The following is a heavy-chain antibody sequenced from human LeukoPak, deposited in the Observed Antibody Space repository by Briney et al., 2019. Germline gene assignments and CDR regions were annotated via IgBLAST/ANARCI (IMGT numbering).Heavy chain of an antibody. Sequence: GRSLRLSCAASRFTLSSYAMHWVRQAPGKGLEWVAVISYDGSNKYYADSVKGRLTISRDNSKNTLYLQMNSLRDGDTAVYYCARDQSLLWWSRNAYYYYVMDVWGQGTTVTVSS. D-gene: IGHD2-21*01. J-gene: IGHJ6*02. CDR2: ISYDGSNK. CDR3: ARDQSLLWWSRNAYYYYVMDV. V-gene: IGHV3-30*04. CDR1: RFTLSSYA.